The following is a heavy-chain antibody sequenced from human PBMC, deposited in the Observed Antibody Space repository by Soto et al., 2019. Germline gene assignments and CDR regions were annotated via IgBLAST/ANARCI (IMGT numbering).Heavy chain of an antibody. CDR2: IYYSGST. CDR3: ARWLGCGEYWFDP. D-gene: IGHD3-10*01. J-gene: IGHJ5*02. CDR1: GGSISSSSYY. V-gene: IGHV4-39*01. Sequence: SETLSLTCTVSGGSISSSSYYWGWIRQPPGKGLEWIGSIYYSGSTYYNPSLKSRVTISVDTSKNQFSLKLSSVTAADTAVYYCARWLGCGEYWFDPWGQGTLVTVSS.